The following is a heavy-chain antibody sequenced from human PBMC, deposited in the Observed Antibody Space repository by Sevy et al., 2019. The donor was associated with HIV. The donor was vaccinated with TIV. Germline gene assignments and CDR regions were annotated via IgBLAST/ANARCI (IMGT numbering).Heavy chain of an antibody. CDR3: ARDVTDGSGWSSGYFDY. J-gene: IGHJ4*02. CDR1: GGSISSYY. Sequence: SETLSLTCTVSGGSISSYYWSWIRQPAGKGLEWIGRIYTSGSTNYNPSLKRRVTMSVDTSKNQFSLKVSFVTAEDTAVYYCARDVTDGSGWSSGYFDYWGQGTLVTVSS. CDR2: IYTSGST. V-gene: IGHV4-4*07. D-gene: IGHD6-19*01.